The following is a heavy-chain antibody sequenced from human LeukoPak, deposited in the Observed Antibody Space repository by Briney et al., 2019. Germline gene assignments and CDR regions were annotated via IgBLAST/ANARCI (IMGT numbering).Heavy chain of an antibody. Sequence: GGSLRLSCAASGFTFSGSAMHWVRQASGKGLEWVGRIRSKANSYATAYAASVKGRFTISRDDSKNTAYLQMNSLKTEDTAVYYCTRHRKTSSSQYPYYYYMDVWGKGTTVTVSS. CDR3: TRHRKTSSSQYPYYYYMDV. V-gene: IGHV3-73*01. J-gene: IGHJ6*03. D-gene: IGHD6-6*01. CDR1: GFTFSGSA. CDR2: IRSKANSYAT.